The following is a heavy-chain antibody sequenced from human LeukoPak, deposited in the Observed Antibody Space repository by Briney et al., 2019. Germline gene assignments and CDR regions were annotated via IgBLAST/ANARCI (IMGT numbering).Heavy chain of an antibody. J-gene: IGHJ5*02. CDR1: GYTFTSYY. V-gene: IGHV1-46*01. CDR3: ARDLGPYCSSTSCQEYWFDP. D-gene: IGHD2-2*01. Sequence: ASVNVSCKASGYTFTSYYMHWVRQAPGQGLEWMGIINPSGGSTSYAQKFQGRVTMTRDTSTSTVYMELSSLRSEDTAVYYCARDLGPYCSSTSCQEYWFDPWGQGTLVTVSS. CDR2: INPSGGST.